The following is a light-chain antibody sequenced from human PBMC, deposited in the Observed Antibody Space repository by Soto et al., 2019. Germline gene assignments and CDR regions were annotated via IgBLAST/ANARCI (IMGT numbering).Light chain of an antibody. V-gene: IGKV3-20*01. CDR1: QSVSSNF. Sequence: EIVLTQSPGTLSLSPGERATLSCRASQSVSSNFLAWYQQKPGQAPRLLIYGASSRATDIPDRFSGSGSGTDFTLTISRLEPEDFAVYYCQQYGESPRTFGQGTKVEI. J-gene: IGKJ1*01. CDR3: QQYGESPRT. CDR2: GAS.